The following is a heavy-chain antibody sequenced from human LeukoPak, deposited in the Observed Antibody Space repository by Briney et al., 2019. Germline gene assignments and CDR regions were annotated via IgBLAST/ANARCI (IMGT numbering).Heavy chain of an antibody. CDR1: GFTFNNYE. D-gene: IGHD4-23*01. CDR2: VGIAGDT. CDR3: AREGRVGTADAFDV. J-gene: IGHJ3*01. V-gene: IGHV3-13*01. Sequence: GGSLRLSCAASGFTFNNYEMHWVRQTAGKGLKWVSAVGIAGDTFYAGSVKGRFSISRDNAESSLFLQMNSLRAGDTAVYYCAREGRVGTADAFDVWGQGTMVTVSS.